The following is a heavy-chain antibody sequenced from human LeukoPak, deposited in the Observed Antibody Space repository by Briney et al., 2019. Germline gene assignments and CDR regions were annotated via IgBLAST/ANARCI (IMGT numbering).Heavy chain of an antibody. J-gene: IGHJ4*02. Sequence: GGSLRLSCAASGFTVSNTYMACVRQPPGKGLEWVSISYSGGSIYYADAVKGRFIISKDNSNNTLYLQMNSLRVDDTALYYCARRRSRGPIDYWGRGTLVTVSS. CDR3: ARRRSRGPIDY. CDR1: GFTVSNTY. V-gene: IGHV3-53*01. CDR2: SYSGGSI. D-gene: IGHD3-10*01.